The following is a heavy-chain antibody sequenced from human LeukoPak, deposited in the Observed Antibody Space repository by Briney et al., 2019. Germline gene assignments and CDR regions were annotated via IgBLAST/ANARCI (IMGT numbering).Heavy chain of an antibody. CDR2: IYYSGST. J-gene: IGHJ4*02. CDR1: GGSISSYY. V-gene: IGHV4-59*01. Sequence: SETLSLTCTVSGGSISSYYWSWIRQPPGKGLEWIGYIYYSGSTNYNPSLKSRVTISVDTSKNQFSLKLSSVTAADTAVYYCARHHSGTYYRFDYWGQGTLVTVSS. CDR3: ARHHSGTYYRFDY. D-gene: IGHD1-26*01.